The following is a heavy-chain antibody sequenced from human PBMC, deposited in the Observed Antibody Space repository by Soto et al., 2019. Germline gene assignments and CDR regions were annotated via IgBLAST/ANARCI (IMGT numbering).Heavy chain of an antibody. CDR2: ISGSGGTT. V-gene: IGHV3-23*01. J-gene: IGHJ4*02. CDR3: AKEVGYCSSSSCYYLDY. CDR1: GFTFSSYA. D-gene: IGHD2-2*01. Sequence: SLRLSCASSGFTFSSYAMSWVRQAPGKGLQWVSGISGSGGTTHYADSVKGRFTISRDKSQNTLYLQMNSLRAEDTAVYYCAKEVGYCSSSSCYYLDYWGQGTLVTVSS.